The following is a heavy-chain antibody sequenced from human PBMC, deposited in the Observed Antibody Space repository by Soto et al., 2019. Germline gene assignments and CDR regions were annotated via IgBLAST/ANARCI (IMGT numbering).Heavy chain of an antibody. CDR3: ARGRGEFDP. Sequence: SETLSLTCAVYGASLSDNYCNWLRQPPGKGLEWIGEINHSGNTNYNPSLRSRVTISIDTSKNQLSLNLRSVSAADTAVYYCARGRGEFDPWGQGTPVTVSS. V-gene: IGHV4-34*01. D-gene: IGHD2-21*01. CDR2: INHSGNT. CDR1: GASLSDNY. J-gene: IGHJ5*02.